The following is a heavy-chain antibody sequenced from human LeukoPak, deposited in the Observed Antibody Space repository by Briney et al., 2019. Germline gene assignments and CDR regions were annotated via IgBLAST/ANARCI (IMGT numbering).Heavy chain of an antibody. Sequence: GGSLRLSCSASGFTFSSYWMSWVRQAPGKGLEWVANIKQDGSEKYCVDSVKGRFTISRDNAKNSLYLQMNSLRAEDTAVYYCARDWQWLVRIYDYWGQGTLVTVSS. CDR2: IKQDGSEK. CDR1: GFTFSSYW. CDR3: ARDWQWLVRIYDY. D-gene: IGHD6-19*01. V-gene: IGHV3-7*01. J-gene: IGHJ4*02.